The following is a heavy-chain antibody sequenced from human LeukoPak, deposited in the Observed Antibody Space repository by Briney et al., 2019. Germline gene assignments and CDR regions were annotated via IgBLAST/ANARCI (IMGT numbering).Heavy chain of an antibody. CDR3: ARELAAADLTFDY. CDR2: IYHSGST. V-gene: IGHV4-4*02. D-gene: IGHD6-13*01. CDR1: GGSISSSNW. J-gene: IGHJ4*02. Sequence: SGTLSLTCAVSGGSISSSNWWSWVRQPPGKGLVWIGEIYHSGSTNYNPSLKSRVTISVDKSKNQFSLKLSSVTAADTAVYYCARELAAADLTFDYWGQGTLVTVSS.